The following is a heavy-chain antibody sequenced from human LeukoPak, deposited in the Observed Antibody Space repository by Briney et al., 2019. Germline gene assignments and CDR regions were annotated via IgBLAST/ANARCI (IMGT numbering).Heavy chain of an antibody. CDR1: GFTFSSYA. Sequence: PGRSLRLSCAASGFTFSSYAMHWVRQAPGKGLEWVANIRQDGNEEYYVDSVRGRFTISRDNAKKSLFLQMNSLRAEDTAVYYCARVLRYCSGGNCYSGGLGYMDVWGKGTTVTISS. J-gene: IGHJ6*03. CDR2: IRQDGNEE. V-gene: IGHV3-7*03. CDR3: ARVLRYCSGGNCYSGGLGYMDV. D-gene: IGHD2-15*01.